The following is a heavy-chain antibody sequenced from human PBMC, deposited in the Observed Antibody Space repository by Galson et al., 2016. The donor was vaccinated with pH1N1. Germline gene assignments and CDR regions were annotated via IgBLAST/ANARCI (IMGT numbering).Heavy chain of an antibody. CDR2: ISYSGFT. Sequence: ETLSLTCTMSGDSISSHYWSWIRQPPGKSLEWIAFISYSGFTNQNPSLKSRVTMSVDTSENQVSLKLSSVTTADTAVYYCASDQGLGYFDYWGQGILVTVSS. V-gene: IGHV4-59*11. D-gene: IGHD3-16*01. J-gene: IGHJ4*02. CDR1: GDSISSHY. CDR3: ASDQGLGYFDY.